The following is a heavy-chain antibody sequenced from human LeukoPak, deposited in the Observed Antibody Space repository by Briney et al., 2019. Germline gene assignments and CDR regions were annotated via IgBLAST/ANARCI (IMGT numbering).Heavy chain of an antibody. CDR2: IYYSVST. J-gene: IGHJ5*02. D-gene: IGHD2-2*02. CDR1: GGPLSSYY. CDR3: ARGGYCSSTSCYRPDWFDP. Sequence: SETRSLTCTVPGGPLSSYYWSWIRQPPGKRLPWIGYIYYSVSTNYNPSLKCRVTISVDTSKNPFSLKLSSVTAADTAVYYCARGGYCSSTSCYRPDWFDPWGQGTLVTVSS. V-gene: IGHV4-59*01.